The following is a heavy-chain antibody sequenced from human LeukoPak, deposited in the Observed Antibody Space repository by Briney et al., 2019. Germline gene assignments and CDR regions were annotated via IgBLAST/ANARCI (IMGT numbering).Heavy chain of an antibody. Sequence: GASVKVSCKVSGYTLTELSMHWVRQAPGKGLEWMGGFDPEDGETIYAQKFQGRVTMTGDTSTDTAYMELSSLRSEDTAVYYCATDKLSPLTPYYYYYGMDVWGQGTTVTVSS. CDR1: GYTLTELS. CDR3: ATDKLSPLTPYYYYYGMDV. V-gene: IGHV1-24*01. J-gene: IGHJ6*02. CDR2: FDPEDGET. D-gene: IGHD2/OR15-2a*01.